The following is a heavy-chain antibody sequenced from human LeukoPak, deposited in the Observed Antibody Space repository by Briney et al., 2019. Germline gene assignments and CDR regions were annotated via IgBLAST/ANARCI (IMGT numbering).Heavy chain of an antibody. J-gene: IGHJ4*02. CDR3: ATDRDYDSSGYYSYYFDY. D-gene: IGHD3-22*01. CDR1: GFPFSSFG. V-gene: IGHV3-23*01. CDR2: ISPGGVST. Sequence: GGTLRLSCAASGFPFSSFGINWVRQAPGKGLAWVSAISPGGVSTYYADSVKGRFTISRDNSKNTLYLQMNSLRAEDTAVYYCATDRDYDSSGYYSYYFDYWGQGTLVTVSS.